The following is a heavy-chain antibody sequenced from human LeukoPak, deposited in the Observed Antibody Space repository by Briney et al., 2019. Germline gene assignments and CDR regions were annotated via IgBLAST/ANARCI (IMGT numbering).Heavy chain of an antibody. CDR2: IIPMFGIA. J-gene: IGHJ4*02. CDR3: ARDRPYTGGWRGFDY. V-gene: IGHV1-69*13. CDR1: GGTFSRYT. D-gene: IGHD6-19*01. Sequence: SVKVSCKASGGTFSRYTISWVRQAPGQGLEWMGGIIPMFGIANYAQKFQGRVTITADESTSTAYMELSSLRSEDTAVYYCARDRPYTGGWRGFDYWGQGTLVTVSS.